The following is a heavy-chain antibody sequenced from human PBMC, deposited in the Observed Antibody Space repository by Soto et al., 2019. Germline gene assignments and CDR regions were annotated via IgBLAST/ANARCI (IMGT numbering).Heavy chain of an antibody. V-gene: IGHV3-23*05. CDR3: AKLIVAGGTGY. J-gene: IGHJ4*02. Sequence: EVQLLESGGGLVQPGGSLRLSCAASGFTFNIHAMTWVRQAPGQGLQWVSTVSSDGTDTYYADSVKGRFTFSRDNSKNTLYLQMNSLRAEDTAVYYCAKLIVAGGTGYWGQGTLVTVSS. CDR1: GFTFNIHA. D-gene: IGHD6-13*01. CDR2: VSSDGTDT.